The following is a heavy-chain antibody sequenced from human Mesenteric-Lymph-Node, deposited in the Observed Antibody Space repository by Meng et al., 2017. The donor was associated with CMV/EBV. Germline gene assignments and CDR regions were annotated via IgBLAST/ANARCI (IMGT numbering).Heavy chain of an antibody. Sequence: AVSGGSISSSNWWSWVRQSPGKGLEWIGEIYHSGSPNYNPSLKSRVTISLDKSKNQFSLKLSSVTAADTAVYYCAREGAGTAGFDYWGQGILVTVSS. D-gene: IGHD6-13*01. CDR3: AREGAGTAGFDY. V-gene: IGHV4-4*02. CDR2: IYHSGSP. J-gene: IGHJ4*02. CDR1: GGSISSSNW.